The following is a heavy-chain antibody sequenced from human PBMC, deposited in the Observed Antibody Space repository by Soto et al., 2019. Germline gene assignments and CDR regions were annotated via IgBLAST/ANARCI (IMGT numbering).Heavy chain of an antibody. CDR2: ISAYIGTT. J-gene: IGHJ4*02. CDR3: ARDSSFGSSSGGDY. Sequence: ASVKVSCKASGYTFTSYGYAWVRQAPGQGLEWMGWISAYIGTTNYAQKFQDRVTMTTDKSTTTAYMELRSLGSEDTAVYYCARDSSFGSSSGGDYWGQGTLVTVSS. D-gene: IGHD1-26*01. V-gene: IGHV1-18*01. CDR1: GYTFTSYG.